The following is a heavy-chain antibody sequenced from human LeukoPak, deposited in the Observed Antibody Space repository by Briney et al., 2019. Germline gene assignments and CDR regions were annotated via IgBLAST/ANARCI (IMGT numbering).Heavy chain of an antibody. CDR2: ISGSGGST. CDR3: ATHPSIGYYDSSGYHQDY. D-gene: IGHD3-22*01. V-gene: IGHV3-23*01. Sequence: PGGSLRLSCAASGFTFSSYAMSWVRQAPGKGLEWVSAISGSGGSTYYADSVKGRFTISRDNSKNTLYLQMNSLRAEDTAVYYCATHPSIGYYDSSGYHQDYWGQGTLVTVSS. J-gene: IGHJ4*02. CDR1: GFTFSSYA.